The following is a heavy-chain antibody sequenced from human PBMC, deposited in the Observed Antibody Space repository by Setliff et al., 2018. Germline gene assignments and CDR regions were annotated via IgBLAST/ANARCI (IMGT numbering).Heavy chain of an antibody. D-gene: IGHD1-26*01. J-gene: IGHJ4*02. CDR2: FDPEDGET. V-gene: IGHV1-24*01. CDR1: GYTFTDYY. CDR3: ATDLIVSARYSGSYYVDY. Sequence: ASVKVSCKASGYTFTDYYMHWVRQAPGKGLEWMGGFDPEDGETIYAQKFQGRVTITADTSTDTAYMELSSLRSEDTAVYYCATDLIVSARYSGSYYVDYWGQGTLVTVSS.